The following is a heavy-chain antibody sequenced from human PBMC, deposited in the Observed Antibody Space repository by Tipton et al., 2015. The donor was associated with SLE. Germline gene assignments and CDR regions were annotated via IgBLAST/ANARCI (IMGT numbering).Heavy chain of an antibody. V-gene: IGHV4-34*01. CDR3: ARGSDGEYVRYFDV. D-gene: IGHD4-17*01. CDR1: GGSFSNYH. Sequence: TLSLTCAVNGGSFSNYHWTWIRQTPGKGLEWIGEINRSGNTNYNPSLTSRVTMSVDASQNRVSLRLKSVSAADTAVYYCARGSDGEYVRYFDVWGPGTLVTVSS. J-gene: IGHJ2*01. CDR2: INRSGNT.